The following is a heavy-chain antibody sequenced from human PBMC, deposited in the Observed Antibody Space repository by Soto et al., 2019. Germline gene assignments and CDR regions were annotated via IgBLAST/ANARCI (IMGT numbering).Heavy chain of an antibody. J-gene: IGHJ4*02. CDR1: GYTFTSYG. CDR2: ISAYNGNT. Sequence: QVQLVQSGAEVKKPGASVKVSCKASGYTFTSYGISWVRQAHGQGLEWMGWISAYNGNTNYAQKLQGRVTMTTDTSTSTAYMEMRSLRSDDTAVYYCARATSLSSYSSGWYYFDYWGQGTLVTVSS. D-gene: IGHD6-19*01. CDR3: ARATSLSSYSSGWYYFDY. V-gene: IGHV1-18*01.